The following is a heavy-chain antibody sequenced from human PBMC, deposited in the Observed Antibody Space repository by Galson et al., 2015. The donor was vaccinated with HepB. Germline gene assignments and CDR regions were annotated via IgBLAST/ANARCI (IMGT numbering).Heavy chain of an antibody. CDR3: ARASSSWPFDY. Sequence: SLRLSCAASGFTFSSYSMNWVRQAPGKGLEWVSSISSSSSYIYYADSVKGRFTISRDNAKNSLYLQMNSLRAEDTAVYYCARASSSWPFDYWGQGTLVTVSS. CDR2: ISSSSSYI. CDR1: GFTFSSYS. V-gene: IGHV3-21*01. D-gene: IGHD6-13*01. J-gene: IGHJ4*02.